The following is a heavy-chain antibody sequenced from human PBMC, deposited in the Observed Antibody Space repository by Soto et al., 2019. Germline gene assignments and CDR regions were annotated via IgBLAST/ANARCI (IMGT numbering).Heavy chain of an antibody. V-gene: IGHV4-59*01. CDR2: IYYSGST. CDR1: GGSISSYY. J-gene: IGHJ4*02. D-gene: IGHD3-16*01. Sequence: KTSETLSLTCTVSGGSISSYYWSWIRQPPGKGLEWIGYIYYSGSTNYNPSLKSRVTISVDTSKNQFSLKLSSVTAADTAVYYCARGITFGGPDSWGQGTLVTVSS. CDR3: ARGITFGGPDS.